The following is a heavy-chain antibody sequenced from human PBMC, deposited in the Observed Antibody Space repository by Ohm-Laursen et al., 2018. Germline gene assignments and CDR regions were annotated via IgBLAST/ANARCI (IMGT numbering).Heavy chain of an antibody. CDR1: GDSISSYF. Sequence: SETLSLTCTVSGDSISSYFWIWIRQPAGRRLEWIGRINTSGSTIYNSSLESRVTMSIDTTKNQFSLKLSSVTAADTAVYYCARVTNLGSSGWHAFDIWGQGTMVTVSS. D-gene: IGHD6-19*01. V-gene: IGHV4-4*07. J-gene: IGHJ3*02. CDR3: ARVTNLGSSGWHAFDI. CDR2: INTSGST.